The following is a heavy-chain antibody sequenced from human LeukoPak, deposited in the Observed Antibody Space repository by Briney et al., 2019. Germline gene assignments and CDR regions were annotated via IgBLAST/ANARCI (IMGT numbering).Heavy chain of an antibody. CDR3: AREDCSGGSCYSGNWFNP. D-gene: IGHD2-15*01. CDR2: MSPNSGDT. Sequence: VASVRVSCKTSGYTFTNLDINWLRQAPGQGLEWMGWMSPNSGDTGYAQKFQGRVSMTRDTSISTAYMELSSLRSEDTAVYYCAREDCSGGSCYSGNWFNPWGQGTLVTVSS. J-gene: IGHJ5*02. CDR1: GYTFTNLD. V-gene: IGHV1-8*01.